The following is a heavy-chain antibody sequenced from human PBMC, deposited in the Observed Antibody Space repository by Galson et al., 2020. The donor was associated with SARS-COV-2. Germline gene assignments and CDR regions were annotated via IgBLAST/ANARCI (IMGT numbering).Heavy chain of an antibody. D-gene: IGHD2-15*01. J-gene: IGHJ6*02. CDR1: GFTFSSYA. Sequence: GESLKISCAASGFTFSSYAMNWVRQTPGKGLEWVSVISSGSGGVTLYADSVKGRFTISRDNSKRALYLQMNSLRAEDTAVYYCAQCSGGACQRGLYGLDVWGQGTTVTVSS. CDR2: ISSGSGGVT. V-gene: IGHV3-23*01. CDR3: AQCSGGACQRGLYGLDV.